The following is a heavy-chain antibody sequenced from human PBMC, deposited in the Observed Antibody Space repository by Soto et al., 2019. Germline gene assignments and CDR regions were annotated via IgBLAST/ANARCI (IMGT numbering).Heavy chain of an antibody. CDR3: ASHPSDFWFDL. V-gene: IGHV4-39*01. D-gene: IGHD2-21*02. Sequence: PSETLSLTCSVSGGSISSSSYFWGWIRQPPGKGLEWIGSIYYSGSTYYNPSLKSRVTVSVDTSKNQFSLKLSSVTAADTAVYYCASHPSDFWFDLWAQRTLVTVSS. CDR1: GGSISSSSYF. CDR2: IYYSGST. J-gene: IGHJ5*02.